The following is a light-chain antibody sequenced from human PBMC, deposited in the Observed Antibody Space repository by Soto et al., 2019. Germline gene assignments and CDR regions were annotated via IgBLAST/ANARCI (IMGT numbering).Light chain of an antibody. J-gene: IGKJ4*01. CDR3: QQYNSWPLT. CDR2: DIF. Sequence: EIVLTQSPATLSLSPGDRATLSCRASQNVRSDYFAWYQQKPGQAPRLVIYDIFTRATGVPTRISGSGSGTEFTLTISSLRSEDFAVYYCQQYNSWPLTFGGGTKVDIK. V-gene: IGKV3D-15*01. CDR1: QNVRSD.